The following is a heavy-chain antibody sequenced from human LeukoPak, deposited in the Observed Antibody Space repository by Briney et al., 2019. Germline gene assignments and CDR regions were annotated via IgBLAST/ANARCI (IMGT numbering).Heavy chain of an antibody. Sequence: PSETLSLTCAVYGGSFSGYYWSWIRQPPGKGLEWIGEINHSGSTNYNPSLKSRVTISVETSKNQFSLKLSSVTAADTAVYYCARAPRPIAAPFDYWGQGTLVTVSS. CDR2: INHSGST. J-gene: IGHJ4*02. CDR1: GGSFSGYY. V-gene: IGHV4-34*01. D-gene: IGHD6-13*01. CDR3: ARAPRPIAAPFDY.